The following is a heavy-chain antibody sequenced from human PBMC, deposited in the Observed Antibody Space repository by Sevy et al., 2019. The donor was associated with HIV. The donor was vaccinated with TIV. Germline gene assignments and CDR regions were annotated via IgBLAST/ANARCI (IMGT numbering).Heavy chain of an antibody. V-gene: IGHV3-13*01. CDR1: GFTFSSYD. CDR3: ARGGGIAARVLEHAFDI. J-gene: IGHJ3*02. D-gene: IGHD6-6*01. CDR2: IGAAGDT. Sequence: GGSLRLSCAASGFTFSSYDMHWVRQSTGKGLEWVSTIGAAGDTYYPGSVKGRFTISRENAKNSLYLQMNSLRAGDTAVYYCARGGGIAARVLEHAFDIWGQGTMVTVSS.